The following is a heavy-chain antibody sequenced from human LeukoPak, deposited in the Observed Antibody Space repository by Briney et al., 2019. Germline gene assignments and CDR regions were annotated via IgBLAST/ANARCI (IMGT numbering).Heavy chain of an antibody. CDR3: ARAKLWFDY. CDR2: IYYSGSP. V-gene: IGHV4-59*01. CDR1: GGSISNYY. Sequence: RASETLSPTCTVSGGSISNYYWSWIRQPPGKGLEWIGYIYYSGSPNYNPSLKSRVTISVDTSKNQFSLKLSSVTAADTAVYYCARAKLWFDYWGQGTLVTVSS. J-gene: IGHJ4*02. D-gene: IGHD3-10*01.